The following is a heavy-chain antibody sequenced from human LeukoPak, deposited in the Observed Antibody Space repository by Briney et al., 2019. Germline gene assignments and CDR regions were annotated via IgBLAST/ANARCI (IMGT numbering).Heavy chain of an antibody. CDR2: ISAYNGNT. D-gene: IGHD6-13*01. Sequence: GASVKVSCKASGYTFTSYGISWVRQAPGQGLEWMGWISAYNGNTNYAQKLQGRVTMTTDTSTSTAYMELRSLRSDDTAVYYCAILPYSSSWYSSSHYYGMDVWGQGTTVTVSS. CDR3: AILPYSSSWYSSSHYYGMDV. J-gene: IGHJ6*02. V-gene: IGHV1-18*01. CDR1: GYTFTSYG.